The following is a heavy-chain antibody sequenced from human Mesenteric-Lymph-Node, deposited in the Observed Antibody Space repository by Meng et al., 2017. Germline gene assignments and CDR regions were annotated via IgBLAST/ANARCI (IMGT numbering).Heavy chain of an antibody. D-gene: IGHD3-16*02. CDR1: GYTFTGYY. V-gene: IGHV1-46*01. Sequence: ASVKVSCKASGYTFTGYYMHWVRQAPGQGLEWMGIINPSGGSTSYAQKFQGRVTMTRDTSTSTVYMELSSLRSEDTAVYYCARDQKHYDYVWGSYLDLGFDPWGQGTLVTVSS. CDR3: ARDQKHYDYVWGSYLDLGFDP. J-gene: IGHJ5*02. CDR2: INPSGGST.